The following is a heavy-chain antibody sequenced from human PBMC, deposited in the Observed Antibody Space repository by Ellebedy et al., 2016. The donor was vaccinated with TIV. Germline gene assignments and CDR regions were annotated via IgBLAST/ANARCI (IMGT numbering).Heavy chain of an antibody. CDR1: GFSLSTSGMC. D-gene: IGHD3-22*01. CDR2: IDWDDDK. V-gene: IGHV2-70*01. Sequence: SGPTLVKPTQTLTLTCTFSGFSLSTSGMCVSWIRQPPGKALEWLALIDWDDDKYYSTSLKTRLTISKDTSKNQVVLIMTNMDPVDTATYYCARTQTTYYYDSSGYLFDYWGQGTLVTVSS. J-gene: IGHJ4*02. CDR3: ARTQTTYYYDSSGYLFDY.